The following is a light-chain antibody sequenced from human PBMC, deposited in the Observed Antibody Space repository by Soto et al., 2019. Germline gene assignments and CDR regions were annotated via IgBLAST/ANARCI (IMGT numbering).Light chain of an antibody. V-gene: IGLV2-23*02. Sequence: QSALTQPASVSGSPGQSITISCTGTSSDVGSYNLVSWYQQHPGKAPKLMIYEDTKRPSGVSNRFSGSKSGNTASLTISGLQAEDEADYYCCSYAGSSTFVVFGGGTQLTV. J-gene: IGLJ2*01. CDR2: EDT. CDR1: SSDVGSYNL. CDR3: CSYAGSSTFVV.